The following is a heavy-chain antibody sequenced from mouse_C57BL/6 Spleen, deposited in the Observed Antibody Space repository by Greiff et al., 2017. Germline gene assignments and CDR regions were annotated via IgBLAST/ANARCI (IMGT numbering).Heavy chain of an antibody. D-gene: IGHD1-1*01. CDR2: SRNKANDYTT. V-gene: IGHV7-1*01. CDR3: AREAYYYGSSLGYFDV. J-gene: IGHJ1*03. CDR1: GFTFSDFY. Sequence: EVKLVDSGGGLVQSGRSLRLSCATSGFTFSDFYMEWVRQAPGKGLEWIAASRNKANDYTTEYSASVKGRFIVSRDTSQSILYLQMNALRAEDTAIYYCAREAYYYGSSLGYFDVWGTGTTVTVSS.